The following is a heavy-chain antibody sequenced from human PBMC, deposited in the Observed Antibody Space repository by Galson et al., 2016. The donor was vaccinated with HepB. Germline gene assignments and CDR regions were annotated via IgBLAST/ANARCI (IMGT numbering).Heavy chain of an antibody. CDR3: TRDGALPGGWVWIDP. V-gene: IGHV3-48*04. J-gene: IGHJ5*02. D-gene: IGHD6-19*01. CDR1: GFSFSTYT. CDR2: ISSSSATI. Sequence: SPRLSCAASGFSFSTYTMNWVRQAPGKGLEWVASISSSSATIYYVDYVKGRFAVSRDNAKNSVYLQMNSLRVEDTAVYYCTRDGALPGGWVWIDPWGQGTLVIVSS.